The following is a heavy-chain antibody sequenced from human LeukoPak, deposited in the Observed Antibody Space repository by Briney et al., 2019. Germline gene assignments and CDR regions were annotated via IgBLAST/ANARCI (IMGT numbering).Heavy chain of an antibody. J-gene: IGHJ4*02. Sequence: SETLSLTCTVSGGSISSYCWSWVRQSPGKGLEWIGYIFTSGRTDYNPSLKSRVTMSVDTSKNQLSMELRFLTAADTAVYYCAGGSSHLDFWGQGTLVTVSS. CDR1: GGSISSYC. D-gene: IGHD4-23*01. CDR3: AGGSSHLDF. CDR2: IFTSGRT. V-gene: IGHV4-4*09.